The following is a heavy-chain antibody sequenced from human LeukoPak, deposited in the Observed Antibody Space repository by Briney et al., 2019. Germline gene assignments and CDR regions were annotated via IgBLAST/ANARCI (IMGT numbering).Heavy chain of an antibody. V-gene: IGHV1-18*01. Sequence: GASVKVSCKASGYTFTSYGISWVRQAPGQGLEWMGWISAYNGNTNYAQKLQGRVTMTTDTSTSTAYMELRSLRSDDTAVYYCARAVAGPFYYYYYYMDVWGKGTTVTVSS. CDR3: ARAVAGPFYYYYYYMDV. CDR1: GYTFTSYG. J-gene: IGHJ6*03. D-gene: IGHD6-19*01. CDR2: ISAYNGNT.